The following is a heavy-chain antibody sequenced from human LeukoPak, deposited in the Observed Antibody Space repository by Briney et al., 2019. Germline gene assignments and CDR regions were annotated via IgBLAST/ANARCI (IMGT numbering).Heavy chain of an antibody. Sequence: SETLSLTCAVYGGSFSGYYWGWIRQPPGKGLEWIGSIYYSGSTYYNPSLKSRVTISVDTSKNQFSLKLSSVTAADTAVYYCAREALSRGYCGGDCYPAPFDYWGQGTLVTVSS. CDR2: IYYSGST. CDR3: AREALSRGYCGGDCYPAPFDY. CDR1: GGSFSGYY. J-gene: IGHJ4*02. V-gene: IGHV4-34*01. D-gene: IGHD2-21*02.